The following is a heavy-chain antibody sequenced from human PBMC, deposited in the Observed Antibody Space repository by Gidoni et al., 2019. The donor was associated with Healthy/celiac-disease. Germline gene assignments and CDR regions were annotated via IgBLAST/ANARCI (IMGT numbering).Heavy chain of an antibody. CDR1: GFTFSSYG. CDR2: ISYDGSNK. CDR3: AKALSLWYDSSGYLSVDY. Sequence: QVQLVESGGGVVQPGRSLRLSCAASGFTFSSYGRHWVRQAPGKGLEWVAVISYDGSNKYYADSVKGRFTISRDNSKNTLYLQMNSLRAEDTAVYYCAKALSLWYDSSGYLSVDYWGQGTLVTVSS. J-gene: IGHJ4*02. D-gene: IGHD3-22*01. V-gene: IGHV3-30*18.